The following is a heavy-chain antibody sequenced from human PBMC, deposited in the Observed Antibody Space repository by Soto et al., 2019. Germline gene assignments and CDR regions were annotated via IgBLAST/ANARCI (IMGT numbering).Heavy chain of an antibody. V-gene: IGHV1-46*01. CDR2: INPSGGST. D-gene: IGHD2-2*02. J-gene: IGHJ5*02. Sequence: QVQLVQSGAEVKKPGASVKVSCKASGYTFTSYYMHWVRQAPGQGLEWMGIINPSGGSTSYAQKFQGRVTMPRDTSTSTVYMELSSLRSEDTAVYYCARGVVPAAIGNWFDPWGQGTLVTVSS. CDR3: ARGVVPAAIGNWFDP. CDR1: GYTFTSYY.